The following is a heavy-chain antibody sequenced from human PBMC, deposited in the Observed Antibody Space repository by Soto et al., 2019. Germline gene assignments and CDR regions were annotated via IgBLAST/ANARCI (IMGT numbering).Heavy chain of an antibody. CDR3: AHRSRGYAYYFDQ. CDR1: GFSLTTRGVA. Sequence: QITLKESGPALVRPTQPLTLTCSFSGFSLTTRGVAVGWIRQPPGKALEWLALIFWDDDKWYSPSLRSSLTITEDTSKNQVVLTMTNMDPVDTATYYCAHRSRGYAYYFDQWGQGTLVTVSS. D-gene: IGHD5-12*01. CDR2: IFWDDDK. V-gene: IGHV2-5*02. J-gene: IGHJ4*02.